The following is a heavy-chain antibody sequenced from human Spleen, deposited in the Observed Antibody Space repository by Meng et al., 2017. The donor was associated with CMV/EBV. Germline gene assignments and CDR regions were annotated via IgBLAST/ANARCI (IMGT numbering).Heavy chain of an antibody. CDR2: ISGSGTYM. CDR3: ARVIDSSVID. D-gene: IGHD3-22*01. Sequence: GESLKISCAASGFTFSRYSMNWVRQAPGKGLEWVSSISGSGTYMYYAVSVKGRFTISRDNAKNSLYLQLNRLSAEDTAVYYCARVIDSSVIDWGQGTLVTVSS. CDR1: GFTFSRYS. V-gene: IGHV3-21*04. J-gene: IGHJ4*02.